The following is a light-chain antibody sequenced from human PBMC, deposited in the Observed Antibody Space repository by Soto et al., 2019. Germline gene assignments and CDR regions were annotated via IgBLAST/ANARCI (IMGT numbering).Light chain of an antibody. Sequence: QPVLSQPASVSGSPGQPITISCTGSSSDVGGYKFVSWYQQHPGKVPKLLIYEVTKRPSGVSNRFSGSKSGNTASLTISGLQAEDEADYYCASYTTSDTWAFGGGTKLTVL. CDR1: SSDVGGYKF. J-gene: IGLJ3*02. CDR3: ASYTTSDTWA. CDR2: EVT. V-gene: IGLV2-14*01.